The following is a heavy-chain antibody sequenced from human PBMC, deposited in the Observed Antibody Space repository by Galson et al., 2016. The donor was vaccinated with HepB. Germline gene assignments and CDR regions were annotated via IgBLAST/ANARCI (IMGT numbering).Heavy chain of an antibody. CDR3: ARGIGGYDLPYYGLDV. CDR1: GDTLKGYN. CDR2: INPKNGGA. D-gene: IGHD5-12*01. Sequence: SVKVSCKASGDTLKGYNLHWVRQAPGQGLEWMGWINPKNGGAKYAQMFQGSVTMTWDTSSSTTSMELSRLRSDDTAIYFCARGIGGYDLPYYGLDVWGQGTTVTVSS. V-gene: IGHV1-2*04. J-gene: IGHJ6*02.